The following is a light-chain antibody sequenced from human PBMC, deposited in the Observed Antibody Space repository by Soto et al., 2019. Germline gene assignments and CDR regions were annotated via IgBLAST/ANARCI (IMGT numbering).Light chain of an antibody. Sequence: QSVLTQSPSASASLGASVRLTCTLSSAHSNYAIAWHQQQPEKGPRYLMKLNSDGSHTKGDGIPDRFSGSSSGAERYLTISSLQSEDEADYYCQTWGTGIRVFGGGTQLTVL. CDR3: QTWGTGIRV. CDR1: SAHSNYA. V-gene: IGLV4-69*01. J-gene: IGLJ2*01. CDR2: LNSDGSH.